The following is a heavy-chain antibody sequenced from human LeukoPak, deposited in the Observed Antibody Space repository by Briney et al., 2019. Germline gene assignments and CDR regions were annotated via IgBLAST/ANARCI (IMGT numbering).Heavy chain of an antibody. D-gene: IGHD4-23*01. CDR1: GASTNGSY. CDR3: ARSLSVGNFFDY. CDR2: IYYSGST. V-gene: IGHV4-59*01. Sequence: PSETLSLTCTVSGASTNGSYWSWIRQPPGKGLEWIGFIYYSGSTNYNPSLKSRVTISVDTSKNQFSLRLSSLTAADTAVYYCARSLSVGNFFDYSGQGTLVTVSS. J-gene: IGHJ4*02.